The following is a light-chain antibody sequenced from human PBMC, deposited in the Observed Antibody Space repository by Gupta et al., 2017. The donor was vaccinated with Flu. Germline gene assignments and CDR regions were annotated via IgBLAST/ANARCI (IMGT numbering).Light chain of an antibody. V-gene: IGKV1-39*01. CDR3: QQSDSTPEA. CDR2: AAS. Sequence: DIQMTQSPSSLSASVGDRVTITCRASQSISSYLNWYQQKPGKAPKLLIYAASSLQSGVPSRFSGSGSGTDFTLTISMLHPEDFATYYCQQSDSTPEAFGHGTKVDIK. J-gene: IGKJ3*01. CDR1: QSISSY.